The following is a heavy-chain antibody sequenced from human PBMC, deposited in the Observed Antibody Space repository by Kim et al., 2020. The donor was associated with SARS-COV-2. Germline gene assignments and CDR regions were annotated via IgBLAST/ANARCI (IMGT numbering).Heavy chain of an antibody. Sequence: KGRFTISRDNSKNTLSLQMNRLRVEDTAVYFCAKGRRSCPGGTCYRSFDYWGRGTLVTVSS. V-gene: IGHV3-23*01. D-gene: IGHD2-15*01. J-gene: IGHJ4*02. CDR3: AKGRRSCPGGTCYRSFDY.